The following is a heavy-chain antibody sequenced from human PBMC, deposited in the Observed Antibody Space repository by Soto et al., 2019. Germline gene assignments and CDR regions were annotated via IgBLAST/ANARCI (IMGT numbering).Heavy chain of an antibody. Sequence: EVQLVESGGGLVQPGGSLRLSCEASGFTFRNYDMHWVRQGTGKGLERVSGISAAGDPDYADSVEGRFTISRENAQNSFFLQMNRLRVGDTAVYYCARTDRDFYGLDVWGQGTTVIVSS. J-gene: IGHJ6*02. CDR1: GFTFRNYD. V-gene: IGHV3-13*05. CDR3: ARTDRDFYGLDV. CDR2: ISAAGDP.